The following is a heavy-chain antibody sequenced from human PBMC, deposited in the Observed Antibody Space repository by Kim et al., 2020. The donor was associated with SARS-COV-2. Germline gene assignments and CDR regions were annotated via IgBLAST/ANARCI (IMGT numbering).Heavy chain of an antibody. J-gene: IGHJ4*01. V-gene: IGHV3-7*01. CDR3: ASGVSPGVTTFDH. CDR2: IKHDGYQK. CDR1: GFIFSSYW. D-gene: IGHD1-26*01. Sequence: GGSLRLSCAASGFIFSSYWMSWVRQAPGKGLEWVASIKHDGYQKSYVDSVKGRFTISRDNTKNSLYLQMNSLRAEDTAVYYCASGVSPGVTTFDHWGHGTLVTVSS.